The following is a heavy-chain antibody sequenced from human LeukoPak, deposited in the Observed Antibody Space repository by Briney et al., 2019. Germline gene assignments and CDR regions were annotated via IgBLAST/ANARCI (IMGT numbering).Heavy chain of an antibody. CDR2: IYHSGST. CDR3: ARRLGYCSSTSCRGLGSDY. Sequence: SETLSLTCAVSGYSISSGYYWGWIRQPPGKGLEWIGSIYHSGSTYYNPSLKSRVTISVDTSKNQFSLKLSSVTAADTAVYYCARRLGYCSSTSCRGLGSDYWGQGTLVTVSS. CDR1: GYSISSGYY. D-gene: IGHD2-2*01. J-gene: IGHJ4*02. V-gene: IGHV4-38-2*01.